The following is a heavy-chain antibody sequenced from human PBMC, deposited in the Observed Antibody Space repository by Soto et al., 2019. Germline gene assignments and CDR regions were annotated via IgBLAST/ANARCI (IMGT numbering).Heavy chain of an antibody. J-gene: IGHJ4*02. V-gene: IGHV3-15*01. Sequence: EVQLVESGGGLVKPGGSLRLSCAASGFTFSNAWMSWVRQAPGKGLEWVCRIKSKTDGGTTDYAAPVKGRFTISRDDSINTLYLQMNSLKTEDTAVYYCTTDLDYSSGWYDKNWGQGTLVTVSS. CDR2: IKSKTDGGTT. CDR3: TTDLDYSSGWYDKN. CDR1: GFTFSNAW. D-gene: IGHD6-19*01.